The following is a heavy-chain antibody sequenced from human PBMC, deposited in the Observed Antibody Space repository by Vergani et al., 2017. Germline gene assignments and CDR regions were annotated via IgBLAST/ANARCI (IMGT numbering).Heavy chain of an antibody. Sequence: QVQLVQSGAEVKKPGASVKVSCKASGYTFTSYAMHWVRQAPGQRLEWMGWINAGNGNKKYSQKFQGRVTITRDTSASTAYMELSSLRSEDTAVYYCARARTYYYDSSGYYFDYWGQGTLVTVSS. CDR2: INAGNGNK. V-gene: IGHV1-3*01. D-gene: IGHD3-22*01. CDR1: GYTFTSYA. CDR3: ARARTYYYDSSGYYFDY. J-gene: IGHJ4*02.